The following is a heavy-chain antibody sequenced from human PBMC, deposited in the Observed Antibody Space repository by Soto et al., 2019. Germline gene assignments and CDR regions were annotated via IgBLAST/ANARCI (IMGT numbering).Heavy chain of an antibody. CDR1: GGSIRSSSYY. J-gene: IGHJ4*02. Sequence: PSDTLSLTCTVSGGSIRSSSYYLGWLRPPPGKGLEWIGSIYYSGSTYYNPSLKSRVTISVDTSKNQFSLKLSSVTAADTAVYYCARQGGRYYLRNFDYWGQGTQVTVS. CDR3: ARQGGRYYLRNFDY. CDR2: IYYSGST. D-gene: IGHD1-26*01. V-gene: IGHV4-39*01.